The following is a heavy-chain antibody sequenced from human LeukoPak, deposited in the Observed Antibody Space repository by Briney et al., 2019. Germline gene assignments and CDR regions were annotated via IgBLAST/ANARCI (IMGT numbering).Heavy chain of an antibody. J-gene: IGHJ6*03. Sequence: SETLSLTCTVSGGSISSSSYYWGWIRQPPGKGLEWIGSIYYSGSTYYNPSLKSRVTISVDTSKNQFSLKLSSVTAADTAVYYCARDQRSGYTGYDYYYYYYMDVWGKGTTVTVSS. CDR1: GGSISSSSYY. CDR3: ARDQRSGYTGYDYYYYYYMDV. CDR2: IYYSGST. V-gene: IGHV4-39*07. D-gene: IGHD5-12*01.